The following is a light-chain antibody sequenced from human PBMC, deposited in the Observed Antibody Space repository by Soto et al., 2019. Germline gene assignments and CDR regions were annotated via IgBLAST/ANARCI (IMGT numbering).Light chain of an antibody. CDR1: TSNIGTDYH. CDR3: QSYDTSLRAYV. Sequence: QSVLTQPHSVSGAPGQRVTMFCTGSTSNIGTDYHVHCYRQLPGTAPRLLIYGNTNRASGVPGRFSGSKSGTSSSLASTRRQADDEGKYYRQSYDTSLRAYVF. J-gene: IGLJ1*01. V-gene: IGLV1-40*01. CDR2: GNT.